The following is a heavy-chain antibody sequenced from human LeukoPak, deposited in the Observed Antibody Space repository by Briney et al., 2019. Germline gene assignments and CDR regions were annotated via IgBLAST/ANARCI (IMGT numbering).Heavy chain of an antibody. CDR3: ARGRKITMVRGVISNWFDP. D-gene: IGHD3-10*01. Sequence: SETLSLTCAVYGGSFSGYYWSWIRQPPGKGLEWIGEINHSGSTNYNPSLKSRVTISVDTSKNQFSLKLSSVTAADTAVYYCARGRKITMVRGVISNWFDPWGQGTLVTVSS. CDR1: GGSFSGYY. CDR2: INHSGST. V-gene: IGHV4-34*01. J-gene: IGHJ5*02.